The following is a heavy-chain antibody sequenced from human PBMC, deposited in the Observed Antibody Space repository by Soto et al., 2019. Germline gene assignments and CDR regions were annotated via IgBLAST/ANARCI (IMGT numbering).Heavy chain of an antibody. CDR2: ISPYNGNT. CDR3: ARVVPGAEAWFGP. Sequence: QVQLVQSAGEVKKPGASAIVSCQASGYTFRNYIIAWLRQAPGQGLEWMGWISPYNGNTNYAQKFQGRVSMTTDTSTTTAYMELRSLRSDDTAVYYCARVVPGAEAWFGPWGQGTLVTVSS. CDR1: GYTFRNYI. J-gene: IGHJ5*02. V-gene: IGHV1-18*01. D-gene: IGHD2-2*01.